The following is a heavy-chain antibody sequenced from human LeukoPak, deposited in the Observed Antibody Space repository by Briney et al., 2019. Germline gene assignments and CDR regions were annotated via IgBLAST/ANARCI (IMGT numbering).Heavy chain of an antibody. Sequence: PSETLSLTCTVSGGSISSYYWSWSRQPPGKGLEWIGYIYYSGSTNYNPSLKSRVTISVDTSKNQFSLKLSSVTAADTAVYYCARGIAVGFDYWGQGTLVTVSS. CDR1: GGSISSYY. V-gene: IGHV4-59*01. D-gene: IGHD6-19*01. CDR2: IYYSGST. CDR3: ARGIAVGFDY. J-gene: IGHJ4*02.